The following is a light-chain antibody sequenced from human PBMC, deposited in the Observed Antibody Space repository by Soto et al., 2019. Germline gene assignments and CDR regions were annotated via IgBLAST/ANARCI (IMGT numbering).Light chain of an antibody. CDR1: SSNIGAGSD. CDR3: QSYDSSLSGSYV. CDR2: GNS. V-gene: IGLV1-40*02. J-gene: IGLJ1*01. Sequence: QSALTQPPSVSGAPGQRVTISCTGSSSNIGAGSDVHWYQQLPGTAPKLLIYGNSNRPSGVPDRFSGSKSGTSASLAITGLQAEDEADYYCQSYDSSLSGSYVFGTGTKSPS.